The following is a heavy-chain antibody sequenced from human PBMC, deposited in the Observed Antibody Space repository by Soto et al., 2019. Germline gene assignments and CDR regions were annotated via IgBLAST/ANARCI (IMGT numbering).Heavy chain of an antibody. CDR2: IWYDGSNK. Sequence: QVQLVESGGGVVQPGRSLRLSCAASGFTFSSYGMHWVRQAPGKGLEWVAVIWYDGSNKYYADSVKGRFTISRDNSKNTLYLQMNSLRVEDTAVYYCARDRLDYGGNSRYFDYWGQGTLVTVSS. D-gene: IGHD4-17*01. J-gene: IGHJ4*02. CDR3: ARDRLDYGGNSRYFDY. V-gene: IGHV3-33*01. CDR1: GFTFSSYG.